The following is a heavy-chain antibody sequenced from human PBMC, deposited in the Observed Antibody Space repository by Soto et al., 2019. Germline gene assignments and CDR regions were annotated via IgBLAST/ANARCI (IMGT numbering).Heavy chain of an antibody. J-gene: IGHJ4*02. Sequence: QVQLQESGPGLVKPSETLSLTCTVSGGSISSYYWSWIRQPPGKGLEWIGYIYYSGSTNYNPSLKSRVTISVDTSKNQFSLKLSSVTAADTAVYYCARGGAYYDSSGYYIPFDYWGQGTLVTVSS. CDR2: IYYSGST. CDR3: ARGGAYYDSSGYYIPFDY. V-gene: IGHV4-59*01. CDR1: GGSISSYY. D-gene: IGHD3-22*01.